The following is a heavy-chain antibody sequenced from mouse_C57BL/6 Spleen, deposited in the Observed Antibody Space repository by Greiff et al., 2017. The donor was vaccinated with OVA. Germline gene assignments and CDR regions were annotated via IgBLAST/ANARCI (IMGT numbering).Heavy chain of an antibody. Sequence: EVKVVESGGDLVKPGGSLKLSCAASGFTFSSYGMSWVRQTPDKRLEWVATISSGGSYTYYPDSVKGRFTISRDNAKNTLYLQMSSLKSEDTAMYYCARPNNYGSSSGYYFDYWGQGTTLTVSS. CDR3: ARPNNYGSSSGYYFDY. V-gene: IGHV5-6*01. CDR1: GFTFSSYG. D-gene: IGHD1-1*01. J-gene: IGHJ2*01. CDR2: ISSGGSYT.